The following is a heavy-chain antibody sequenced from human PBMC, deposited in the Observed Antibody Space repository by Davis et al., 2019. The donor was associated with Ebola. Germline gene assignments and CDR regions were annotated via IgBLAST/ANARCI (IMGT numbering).Heavy chain of an antibody. CDR3: ASFARYYFEY. J-gene: IGHJ4*02. CDR2: IYFSGST. CDR1: AGSTTSSSYY. Sequence: MPSQTLSPTCTVSAGSTTSSSYYCGWTRQPPGKGLEWIGSIYFSGSTYYNPSLKSRVTISVDTSKNQFSLKLSSVTAADTAVYYCASFARYYFEYWGQGTLVTVSS. V-gene: IGHV4-39*01.